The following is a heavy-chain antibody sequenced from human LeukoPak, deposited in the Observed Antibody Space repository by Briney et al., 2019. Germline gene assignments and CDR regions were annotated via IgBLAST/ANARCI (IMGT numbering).Heavy chain of an antibody. CDR2: INPSGSST. CDR1: GYTFTNYY. V-gene: IGHV1-46*01. D-gene: IGHD2-2*01. CDR3: ARDQSRAGTLYQLPTEGWFDP. J-gene: IGHJ5*02. Sequence: ASVKVSCKASGYTFTNYYMHWVRQAPGQGLECMGIINPSGSSTSYAQKFQGRVTMTRDTSTSTVYMELSSLRSEDTAVYYCARDQSRAGTLYQLPTEGWFDPWGQGTLVTVSS.